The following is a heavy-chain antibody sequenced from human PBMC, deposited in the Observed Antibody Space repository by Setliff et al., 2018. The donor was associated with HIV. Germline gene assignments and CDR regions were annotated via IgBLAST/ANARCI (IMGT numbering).Heavy chain of an antibody. CDR2: VIPIFGTA. J-gene: IGHJ4*02. CDR3: ARGPPIAAAGYFDY. CDR1: GGTFSSYA. D-gene: IGHD6-13*01. Sequence: SVKVSCKASGGTFSSYAISWVRQAPGQGLEWMGGVIPIFGTANYAQKFQGRVTITADESTGTAYMELSSLRSEDTAVYYCARGPPIAAAGYFDYWGQGTLVTVSS. V-gene: IGHV1-69*13.